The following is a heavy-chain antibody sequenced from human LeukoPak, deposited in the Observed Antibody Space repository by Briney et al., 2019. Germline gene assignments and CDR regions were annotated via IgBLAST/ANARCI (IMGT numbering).Heavy chain of an antibody. V-gene: IGHV4-4*07. CDR3: AREGRSIFGVANKPFDY. D-gene: IGHD3-3*01. Sequence: PSETLSLTCTVSGGSISSYYWSWIRQPAGKGLEWIGRINTSGSTNYNPSLKSRVTMSVDTSKNQFSLKLSSVTAADTAVYYCAREGRSIFGVANKPFDYWGQGTLVTVSS. J-gene: IGHJ4*02. CDR2: INTSGST. CDR1: GGSISSYY.